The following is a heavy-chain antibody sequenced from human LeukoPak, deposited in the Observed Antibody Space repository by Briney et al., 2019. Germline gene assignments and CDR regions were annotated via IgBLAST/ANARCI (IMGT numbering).Heavy chain of an antibody. CDR2: IGTHNGNT. CDR1: GYTFTNYY. CDR3: ARDGSGGGGYFDY. Sequence: GASVKVSCTASGYTFTNYYINWVRQAPGQGLEWMGWIGTHNGNTNYAQKFQGRVIMTTDTSTSTAYMELMSLRSDDTAVFYCARDGSGGGGYFDYWGQGTLVIVSS. D-gene: IGHD6-19*01. V-gene: IGHV1-18*01. J-gene: IGHJ4*02.